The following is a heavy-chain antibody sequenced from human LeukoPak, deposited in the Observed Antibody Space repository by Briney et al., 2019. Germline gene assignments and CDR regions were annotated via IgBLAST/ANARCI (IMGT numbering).Heavy chain of an antibody. V-gene: IGHV1-69*13. J-gene: IGHJ5*02. CDR1: GGTFSSYA. CDR3: ARGCSSTSCYTAPLYNWFDP. Sequence: SVKVSCKASGGTFSSYAISWVRQAPGQGLEWMGGIIPIFGTANYAQKFQGRVTITADESTSTAYVELSSLRSEDTAVYYCARGCSSTSCYTAPLYNWFDPWGQGTLVTVSS. CDR2: IIPIFGTA. D-gene: IGHD2-2*02.